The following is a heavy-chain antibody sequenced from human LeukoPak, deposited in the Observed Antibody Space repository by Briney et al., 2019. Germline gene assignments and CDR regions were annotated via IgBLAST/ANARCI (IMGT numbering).Heavy chain of an antibody. J-gene: IGHJ4*02. D-gene: IGHD2-2*01. V-gene: IGHV4-38-2*02. CDR3: AREFRRIVVVPAAPFDY. CDR1: GYSISSGYY. CDR2: IYHSGST. Sequence: SETLSLTCTVSGYSISSGYYWGWIRQPPGKGLEWIGSIYHSGSTYYNPSLKSRVTISVDTSKNQFSLKLSSVTAADTAVYYCAREFRRIVVVPAAPFDYWGQGTLVTVSS.